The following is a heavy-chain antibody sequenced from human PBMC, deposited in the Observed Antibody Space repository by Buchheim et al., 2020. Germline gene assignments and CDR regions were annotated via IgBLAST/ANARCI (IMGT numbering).Heavy chain of an antibody. J-gene: IGHJ5*02. CDR2: IYYSGST. D-gene: IGHD3-9*01. CDR1: GGSISSGGYY. Sequence: QVQLQESGPGLVKPSQTLSLTCTVSGGSISSGGYYWSWIRQHPGKGLEWIGYIYYSGSTYYNPSLKSRVTISVEPSKNQFSLKLSSVTAADTAVYYCARDSKVTYYDILTGYYEGGDWFDPWGQGTL. V-gene: IGHV4-31*03. CDR3: ARDSKVTYYDILTGYYEGGDWFDP.